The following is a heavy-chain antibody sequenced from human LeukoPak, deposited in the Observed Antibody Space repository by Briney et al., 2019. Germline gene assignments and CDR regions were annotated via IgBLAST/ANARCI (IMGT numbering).Heavy chain of an antibody. Sequence: SETLSLTCGVSGGSITSTNYWTRVRQPPGKGLEWIGEVNLQGSTNYNPSLMGRVAISVDMSENHISLQLTSVTAADTAVYYCAREGGPYRPLDYSGQGTLVTVSS. CDR2: VNLQGST. CDR1: GGSITSTNY. CDR3: AREGGPYRPLDY. J-gene: IGHJ4*02. V-gene: IGHV4-4*02.